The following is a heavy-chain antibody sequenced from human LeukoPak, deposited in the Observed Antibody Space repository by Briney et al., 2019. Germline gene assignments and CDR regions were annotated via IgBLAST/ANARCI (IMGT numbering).Heavy chain of an antibody. J-gene: IGHJ6*02. D-gene: IGHD3-3*01. CDR2: MNPNSGNT. V-gene: IGHV1-8*01. Sequence: ASVKVSCKASGYTFTSYDINWVRQATGQGLEWMGWMNPNSGNTGYAQKFQGRVTMTRNTSISTAYMELSSLRSEDTAVYYCARAFTYYDFWSGYYIYYGMDVWGQGTTVTVSS. CDR3: ARAFTYYDFWSGYYIYYGMDV. CDR1: GYTFTSYD.